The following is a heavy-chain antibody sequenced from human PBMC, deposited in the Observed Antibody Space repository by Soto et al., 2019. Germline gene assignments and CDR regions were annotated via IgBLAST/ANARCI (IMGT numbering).Heavy chain of an antibody. CDR3: TSDSVYSGIGYDY. CDR1: GFTFSSCA. Sequence: SGGSLRLSCAASGFTFSSCAMGWVRQAPGKGLEWVSDIIDSGASTYYADSVKGRFTISRDNSKSTLYLQMNSLRAEDTALYCGTSDSVYSGIGYDYWGQGPLVTVSS. J-gene: IGHJ4*02. V-gene: IGHV3-23*01. CDR2: IIDSGAST. D-gene: IGHD6-13*01.